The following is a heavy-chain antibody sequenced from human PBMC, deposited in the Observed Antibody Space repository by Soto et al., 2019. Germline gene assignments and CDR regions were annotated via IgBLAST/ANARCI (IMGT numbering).Heavy chain of an antibody. J-gene: IGHJ3*02. V-gene: IGHV3-21*01. CDR1: GFTFSSYS. Sequence: EVQLVESGGGLVKPGGSLRLSCAASGFTFSSYSMNWVRQAPGKGLEWVSSISSSSSYIYYADSVKGRFTISRDNAKNSLYLQMNSLRAEDTAVYYCARAGYCTNGVCYYGCGGDCYSVGSAFDIWGQGTMVTVSS. D-gene: IGHD2-8*01. CDR3: ARAGYCTNGVCYYGCGGDCYSVGSAFDI. CDR2: ISSSSSYI.